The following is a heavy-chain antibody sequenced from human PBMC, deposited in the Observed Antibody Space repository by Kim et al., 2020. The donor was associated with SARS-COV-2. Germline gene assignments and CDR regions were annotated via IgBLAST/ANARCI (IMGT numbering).Heavy chain of an antibody. CDR3: ARDGEDSPNYDYIWGSRSHGDYYYGMDV. CDR1: GFTFSSYW. D-gene: IGHD3-16*01. V-gene: IGHV3-7*01. CDR2: IKQDGSEK. Sequence: GGSLRLSCAASGFTFSSYWMSWVRQAPGKGLEWVANIKQDGSEKYYVDSVKGRFTISRDNAKNSLYLQMNSLRAEDTAVYYCARDGEDSPNYDYIWGSRSHGDYYYGMDVWGQGTTVTVSS. J-gene: IGHJ6*02.